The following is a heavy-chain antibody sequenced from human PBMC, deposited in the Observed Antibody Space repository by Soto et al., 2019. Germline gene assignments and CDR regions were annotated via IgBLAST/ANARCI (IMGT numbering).Heavy chain of an antibody. V-gene: IGHV3-11*04. CDR3: ARDLLYDFNGMDV. J-gene: IGHJ6*02. CDR1: GFTFGDYY. CDR2: ISSSGSTI. D-gene: IGHD3-3*01. Sequence: PGGSLILSCGTSGFTFGDYYCNLVRQAPGKGLEWVSYISSSGSTIYYADSVKGRFTISRDNAKNSLYLQMNSLRAEDTAVYYCARDLLYDFNGMDVWGQGTTVTVSS.